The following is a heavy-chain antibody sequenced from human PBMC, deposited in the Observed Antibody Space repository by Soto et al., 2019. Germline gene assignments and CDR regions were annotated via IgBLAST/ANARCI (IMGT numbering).Heavy chain of an antibody. V-gene: IGHV1-2*02. Sequence: GASVKVSCKASGYTFTGYYMHWVRQAPGQGLEWMGWINPNSGGTNYAQKFQGRVTMTRDTSISTAYMELSRLRSDDTAVYYCARLPGTRHYYGMDVWGQGTTVTVSS. J-gene: IGHJ6*02. D-gene: IGHD1-7*01. CDR1: GYTFTGYY. CDR2: INPNSGGT. CDR3: ARLPGTRHYYGMDV.